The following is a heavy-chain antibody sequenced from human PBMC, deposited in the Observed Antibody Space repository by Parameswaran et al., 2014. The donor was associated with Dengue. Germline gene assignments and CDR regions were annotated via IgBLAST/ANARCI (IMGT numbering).Heavy chain of an antibody. D-gene: IGHD1-7*01. J-gene: IGHJ3*02. CDR2: ISSSSSTI. CDR3: ARVSLELRSHAFDI. V-gene: IGHV3-48*02. Sequence: VRQAPGKGLEWVSYISSSSSTIYYADSVKGRFTISRDNAKNSLYLQMNSLRDEDTAVYYCARVSLELRSHAFDIWGQGTMVTVSS.